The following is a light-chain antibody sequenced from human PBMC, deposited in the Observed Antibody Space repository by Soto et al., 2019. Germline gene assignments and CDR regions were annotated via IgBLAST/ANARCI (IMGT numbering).Light chain of an antibody. V-gene: IGKV3-15*01. J-gene: IGKJ1*01. CDR2: GAS. Sequence: RVLTQSPATLSVSLGERATLSCRASHNVDINLAWYQQRPGQAPRLLVYGASTRATDIPARFSGSGSGTEFTLTISSLQSEDFAIYYCQQYFNWWTFCQGTKVDIK. CDR1: HNVDIN. CDR3: QQYFNWWT.